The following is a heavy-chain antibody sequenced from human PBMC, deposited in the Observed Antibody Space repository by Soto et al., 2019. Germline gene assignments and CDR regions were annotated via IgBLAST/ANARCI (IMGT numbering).Heavy chain of an antibody. J-gene: IGHJ6*02. Sequence: APVKVSCKASGYTFTGYYIYCVRPAPGQGLEWMGWISPYNGHTQFVERFQGRVTMTTDTSTKTAYMELRNLRSDDTAHYYCARDLTIVPATHPRLENYGMDVWGQGTTVTVSS. V-gene: IGHV1-18*04. D-gene: IGHD2-2*01. CDR3: ARDLTIVPATHPRLENYGMDV. CDR1: GYTFTGYY. CDR2: ISPYNGHT.